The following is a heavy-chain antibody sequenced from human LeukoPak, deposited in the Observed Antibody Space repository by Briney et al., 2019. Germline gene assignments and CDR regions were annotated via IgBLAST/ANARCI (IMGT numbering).Heavy chain of an antibody. Sequence: GGSLRLSCAASGFTFSSYAMHWVRQAPGKGLEWVAVISYDGSNKYYADSVKGRFTISRDNSKNTLYLQMNSLRAEDTAVYYCARDSTSEVLRYFDALQYFDSWGQGTLVTVSS. CDR1: GFTFSSYA. J-gene: IGHJ4*02. V-gene: IGHV3-30-3*01. CDR3: ARDSTSEVLRYFDALQYFDS. D-gene: IGHD3-9*01. CDR2: ISYDGSNK.